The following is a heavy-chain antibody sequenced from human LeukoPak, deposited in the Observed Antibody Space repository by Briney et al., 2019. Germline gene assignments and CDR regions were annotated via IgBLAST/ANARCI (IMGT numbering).Heavy chain of an antibody. D-gene: IGHD1-26*01. CDR3: TRDQSATARAYDY. CDR2: ITISGTYI. Sequence: GGSLRLSCAASGFILSDYNTNWVRQAPGKGLEWVSFITISGTYITYADSVKGRFTISRDNAKNSLYLQMNSLRAEDTAVYYCTRDQSATARAYDYWGQGTWVTVSS. J-gene: IGHJ4*02. V-gene: IGHV3-21*01. CDR1: GFILSDYN.